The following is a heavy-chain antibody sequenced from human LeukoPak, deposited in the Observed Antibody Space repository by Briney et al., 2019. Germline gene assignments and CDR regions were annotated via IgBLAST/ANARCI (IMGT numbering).Heavy chain of an antibody. CDR3: ARTRVDYYDSSGYWFDP. J-gene: IGHJ5*02. CDR1: GGSISSGSYY. Sequence: PSQTLSLTCTVSGGSISSGSYYWNWIRLPAGKGLEWIGRIYTSGSTNYSPSLKSRVTISVDTSKNQFSLKLSSVTAADTAVYHCARTRVDYYDSSGYWFDPWGQGTLVTVSS. CDR2: IYTSGST. D-gene: IGHD3-22*01. V-gene: IGHV4-61*02.